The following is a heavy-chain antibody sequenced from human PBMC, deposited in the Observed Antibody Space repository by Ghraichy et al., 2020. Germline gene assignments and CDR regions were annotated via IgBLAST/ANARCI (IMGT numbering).Heavy chain of an antibody. CDR2: ISSTDSYI. D-gene: IGHD3-22*01. CDR1: GFTFSRYT. CDR3: ARVDFYFDSGGFDS. J-gene: IGHJ4*02. V-gene: IGHV3-21*04. Sequence: GSLRLSCEASGFTFSRYTMNWVRQAPEKGLEWVSSISSTDSYIHYSDSVKGRFTISRDNAKNSVYLQMNSLRAEDTAVYFCARVDFYFDSGGFDSWGQGTLVTVSS.